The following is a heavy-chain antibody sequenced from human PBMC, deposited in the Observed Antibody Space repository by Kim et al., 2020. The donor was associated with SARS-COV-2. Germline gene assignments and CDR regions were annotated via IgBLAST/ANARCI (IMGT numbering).Heavy chain of an antibody. CDR2: IYSGGST. J-gene: IGHJ3*02. Sequence: GGSLRLSCAASGFTVSSNYMSWVRQAPGKGLEWVSVIYSGGSTYYADSVKGRFTISRDNSKNTLYLQMNSLRAEDTAVYYCARDGDSSGLITGIGAFDIWGQGTMVTVSS. CDR3: ARDGDSSGLITGIGAFDI. V-gene: IGHV3-66*01. CDR1: GFTVSSNY. D-gene: IGHD3-22*01.